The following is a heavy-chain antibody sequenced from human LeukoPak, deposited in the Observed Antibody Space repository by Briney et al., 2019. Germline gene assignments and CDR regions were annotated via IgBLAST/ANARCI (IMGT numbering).Heavy chain of an antibody. V-gene: IGHV3-23*01. CDR1: GFSFSNCA. CDR3: VRYFTAVAPTLRLDY. D-gene: IGHD6-19*01. J-gene: IGHJ4*02. Sequence: PGGSLRLSCAASGFSFSNCAMSWVRQAPGKGLEWVSAISGSGGSTYYADSVKDRFTISRDNSKNTLYLQMNSLRAEDTAVYHCVRYFTAVAPTLRLDYWGQGTLVTVSS. CDR2: ISGSGGST.